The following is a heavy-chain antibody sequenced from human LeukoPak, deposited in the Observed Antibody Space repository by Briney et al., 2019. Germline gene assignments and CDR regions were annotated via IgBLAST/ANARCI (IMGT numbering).Heavy chain of an antibody. CDR2: IKQDGSEK. CDR1: GFTFSSYW. J-gene: IGHJ6*02. Sequence: GGSLRLSCEASGFTFSSYWMSWVRQAPGKGLEWVANIKQDGSEKYYVDSVKGRFTISRDNAKNSLYLQMNSLRAEDTAVYYCARDRWWFGELFRSFYYYYGMDVWGQGTTVTVSS. CDR3: ARDRWWFGELFRSFYYYYGMDV. D-gene: IGHD3-10*01. V-gene: IGHV3-7*01.